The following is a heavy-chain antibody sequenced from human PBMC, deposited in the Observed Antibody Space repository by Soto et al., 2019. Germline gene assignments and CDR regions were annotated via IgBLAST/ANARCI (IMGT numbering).Heavy chain of an antibody. J-gene: IGHJ4*02. CDR2: INHSGST. CDR1: GGSFSGSH. CDR3: ARGGRFLEWLLDY. D-gene: IGHD3-3*01. V-gene: IGHV4-34*01. Sequence: PSETLSLTCAVYGGSFSGSHWSWIRQPPGKGLEWIGEINHSGSTNYNPSVKSRVTISVDTSKNQFYLKLSSVTAADTAVYCCARGGRFLEWLLDYWGQGTLVTISS.